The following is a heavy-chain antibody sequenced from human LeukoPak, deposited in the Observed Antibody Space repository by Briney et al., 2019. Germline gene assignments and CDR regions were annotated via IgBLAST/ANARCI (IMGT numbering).Heavy chain of an antibody. CDR1: GFTFSSYA. V-gene: IGHV3-30*04. D-gene: IGHD6-13*01. Sequence: GGSLRLSCAASGFTFSSYAMHWVRQAPGKGLEWVAVISYDGSNKYYADSVKGRFTISRDNSKNTLYLQMNSLRAEDTAVYYCAKELRQQLVPIDYWGQGTLVTVSS. CDR3: AKELRQQLVPIDY. J-gene: IGHJ4*02. CDR2: ISYDGSNK.